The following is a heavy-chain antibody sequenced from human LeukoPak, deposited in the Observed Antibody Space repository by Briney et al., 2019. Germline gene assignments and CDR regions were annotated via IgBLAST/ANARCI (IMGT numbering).Heavy chain of an antibody. D-gene: IGHD5-18*01. CDR1: GLTFSTYT. J-gene: IGHJ4*02. CDR2: SSSRSNFI. CDR3: ARARVYGYSSVGLIDF. Sequence: GGSLRLSCAASGLTFSTYTMHWVRQAPGKGLEWLSSSSSRSNFINYSDSVRGRFTISRDNADNSLFLQMNSLSAEDTAVYYCARARVYGYSSVGLIDFWGQGTTVTVSS. V-gene: IGHV3-21*06.